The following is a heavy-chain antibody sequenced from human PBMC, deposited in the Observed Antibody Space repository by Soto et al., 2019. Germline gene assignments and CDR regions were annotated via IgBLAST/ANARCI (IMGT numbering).Heavy chain of an antibody. J-gene: IGHJ6*02. D-gene: IGHD2-15*01. CDR3: AKSRGGTANGLDV. CDR2: ISYYSGSI. V-gene: IGHV3-9*01. CDR1: GFSFDDYA. Sequence: EVKLVESGGGLVQPGRSLRLSCAASGFSFDDYAMHWVRQAPGKGLEWVSGISYYSGSIGYADSVKGRFTISRDNXKKSLYLQMNSLRGEDTALYYCAKSRGGTANGLDVWGQGTTVTVSS.